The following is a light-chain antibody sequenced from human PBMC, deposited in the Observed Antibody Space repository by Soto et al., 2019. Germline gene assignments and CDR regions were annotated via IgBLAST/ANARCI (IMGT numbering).Light chain of an antibody. Sequence: QSALTQPPSASGSPGQSVTISCTGTGSDVGNYYYVSWYQQHPGKTPKLVIYEVNKRPSGVPDRFSGSKSGNTAFLTVSGLQAEDEADYYCASYAGSKGVLFGGGTKLTVL. CDR3: ASYAGSKGVL. J-gene: IGLJ3*02. CDR1: GSDVGNYYY. CDR2: EVN. V-gene: IGLV2-8*01.